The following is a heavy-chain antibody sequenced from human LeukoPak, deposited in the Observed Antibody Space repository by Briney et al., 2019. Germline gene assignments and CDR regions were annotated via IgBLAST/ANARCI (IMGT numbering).Heavy chain of an antibody. CDR1: GFTFSNYW. J-gene: IGHJ5*02. CDR2: ISEDASKK. CDR3: ATSTYSSSPS. D-gene: IGHD6-6*01. V-gene: IGHV3-7*01. Sequence: GGSLRLSCAASGFTFSNYWMIWVRQAPGKGLEWVANISEDASKKYYVDSVEGRFTISRDDAKNSLYLQMNSLRAEDTAMYYCATSTYSSSPSWGQGTLVTVSS.